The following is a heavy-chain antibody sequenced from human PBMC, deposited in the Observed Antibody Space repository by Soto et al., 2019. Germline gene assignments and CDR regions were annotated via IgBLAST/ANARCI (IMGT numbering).Heavy chain of an antibody. D-gene: IGHD2-21*02. CDR3: ARTTAAIHLNY. CDR1: GGSLSGNY. J-gene: IGHJ4*02. V-gene: IGHV4-34*01. CDR2: THHSGST. Sequence: QAQLQQWGTGLLKPSETLSLTCAVYGGSLSGNYWGWIRQPPGKGLEWIGETHHSGSTAYNPSLKIRVTISVDTYRTQFSLKLNSVTAADTAVYYGARTTAAIHLNYWSQGTLVTVSS.